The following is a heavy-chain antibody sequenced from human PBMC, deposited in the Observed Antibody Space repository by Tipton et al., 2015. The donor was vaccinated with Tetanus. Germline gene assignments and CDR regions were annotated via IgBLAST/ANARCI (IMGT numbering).Heavy chain of an antibody. CDR2: IYPGDSDT. CDR1: GYSFTSYW. V-gene: IGHV5-51*01. Sequence: MQLVQSGAEVKKPGESLKISCKGSGYSFTSYWIGWVRQMPGKGLEWMGIIYPGDSDTRYSPSFQGRVTISADKSTSTAYLQWRSRKASDTAMYYCAGFFGVPPGYYYGMDVWGQGTTVTVSS. D-gene: IGHD3-3*01. CDR3: AGFFGVPPGYYYGMDV. J-gene: IGHJ6*02.